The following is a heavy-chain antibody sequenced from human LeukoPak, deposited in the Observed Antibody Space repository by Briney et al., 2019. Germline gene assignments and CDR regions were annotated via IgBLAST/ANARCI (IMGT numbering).Heavy chain of an antibody. CDR2: ISWNSGSI. CDR1: GFTFDDYA. Sequence: GGSLRLSCAASGFTFDDYAMHGVRQAPGKGLEWVSGISWNSGSIGYADSVKGRFTISRDNAKNSLYLQMNSLRAEDTALYYCAKADSIVAYFDYWGQGTLVTVSS. J-gene: IGHJ4*02. V-gene: IGHV3-9*01. CDR3: AKADSIVAYFDY. D-gene: IGHD5-12*01.